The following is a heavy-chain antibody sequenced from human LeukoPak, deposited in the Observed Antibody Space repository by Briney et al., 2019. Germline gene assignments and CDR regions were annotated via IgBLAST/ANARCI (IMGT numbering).Heavy chain of an antibody. V-gene: IGHV4-59*11. D-gene: IGHD3-3*01. CDR2: IYYSGST. Sequence: SETLSVTCTVSGGSISSHYWSWIRQPPGKGLEWIGYIYYSGSTNYNPSLKSRVTISVDTSKNQFSLKLSSVTAADTAVYYCARAYYDFWSGYGNYYYYVDVWGKGTTVTVSS. CDR1: GGSISSHY. CDR3: ARAYYDFWSGYGNYYYYVDV. J-gene: IGHJ6*03.